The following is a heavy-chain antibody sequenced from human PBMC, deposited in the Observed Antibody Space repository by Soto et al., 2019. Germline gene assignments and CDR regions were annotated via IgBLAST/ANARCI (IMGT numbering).Heavy chain of an antibody. D-gene: IGHD6-13*01. CDR2: INHSGST. V-gene: IGHV4-34*01. J-gene: IGHJ4*02. CDR3: ARGDRHSSSF. CDR1: GGSFSGYY. Sequence: SETLSLTCAVYGGSFSGYYWSWIRQPPGKGLEWIGEINHSGSTNYNPSLKSRVTISVDTSKNQFSLKLSSVTAADTAVYYCARGDRHSSSFWGQGTLVTVSS.